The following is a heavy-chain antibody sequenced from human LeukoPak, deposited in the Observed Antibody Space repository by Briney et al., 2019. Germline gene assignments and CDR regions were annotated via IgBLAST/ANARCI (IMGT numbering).Heavy chain of an antibody. V-gene: IGHV4-39*07. CDR1: GGSISSSSYY. CDR3: ASGGFTRFGY. D-gene: IGHD3-10*02. J-gene: IGHJ4*02. Sequence: PSETLSLTCTVSGGSISSSSYYWGWIRQPPGKGLEWIGSIYYSGSTYYNPSLKSRVTISVDTSKNQFSLKLSSVTAADTAVYYCASGGFTRFGYWGQGTLVTVSS. CDR2: IYYSGST.